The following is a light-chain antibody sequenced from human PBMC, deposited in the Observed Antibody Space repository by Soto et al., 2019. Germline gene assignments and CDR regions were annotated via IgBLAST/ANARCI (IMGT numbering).Light chain of an antibody. CDR3: HQYNSWPPGT. CDR2: AAS. V-gene: IGKV3-20*01. CDR1: QSVSVNS. J-gene: IGKJ2*01. Sequence: EIVLTQSPGTLSLSPGERATLSCRASQSVSVNSLAWYQQKGGQAPRLLIYAASSRATGIPGRFSGSGSGTDFTLTISSLQSEDFALYYCHQYNSWPPGTFGQGTKVDIK.